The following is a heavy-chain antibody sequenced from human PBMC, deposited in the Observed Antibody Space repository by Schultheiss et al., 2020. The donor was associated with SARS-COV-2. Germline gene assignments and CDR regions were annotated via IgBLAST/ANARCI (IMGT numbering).Heavy chain of an antibody. CDR3: ARAEVRWLLLLDAFDI. Sequence: SVKVSCKASGYTFTSYGINWVRQATGQGLEWMGGIIPLFGTANYAQNFQGRLTITADESTSTAYMELSSLRSEDTAVYYCARAEVRWLLLLDAFDIWGQGTMVTVS. J-gene: IGHJ3*02. CDR1: GYTFTSYG. V-gene: IGHV1-69*13. CDR2: IIPLFGTA. D-gene: IGHD3-22*01.